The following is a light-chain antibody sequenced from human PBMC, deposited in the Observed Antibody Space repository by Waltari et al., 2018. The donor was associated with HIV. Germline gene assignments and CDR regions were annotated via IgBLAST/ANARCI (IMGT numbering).Light chain of an antibody. J-gene: IGKJ1*01. CDR1: QKISSTS. V-gene: IGKV3-20*01. CDR3: QQYGTSVGT. CDR2: GTS. Sequence: EIVLTQFPGTLSLSPGERDTRSCRASQKISSTSLSCYQLKPGQAPRLLIYGTSSRTTGIPDRFGGSGSGTDFTLIIRILEPEYIAVYYCQQYGTSVGTFGQGTKVEIK.